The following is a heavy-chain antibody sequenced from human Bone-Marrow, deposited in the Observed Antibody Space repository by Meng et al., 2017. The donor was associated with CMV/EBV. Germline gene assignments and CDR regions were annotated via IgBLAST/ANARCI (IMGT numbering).Heavy chain of an antibody. V-gene: IGHV3-30*02. CDR1: GFPFSTYG. J-gene: IGHJ6*02. Sequence: GESLKISCAASGFPFSTYGMHWVRQAPGKGLEWLAFIRYDGSNNYYADSVKGRFTISRDNSKNTLYLQMNSLRAEDTAVYYCAKDQVAGYYSGMDVWGQGTTVTVSS. CDR2: IRYDGSNN. CDR3: AKDQVAGYYSGMDV. D-gene: IGHD2-15*01.